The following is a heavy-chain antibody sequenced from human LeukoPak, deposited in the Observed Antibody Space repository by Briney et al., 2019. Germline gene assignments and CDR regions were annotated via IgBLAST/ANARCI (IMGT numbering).Heavy chain of an antibody. J-gene: IGHJ4*02. V-gene: IGHV1-2*04. D-gene: IGHD1-26*01. CDR2: INPNSGGT. CDR1: RYTFTGYY. CDR3: ARGPKWELSHFDY. Sequence: ASVKVSCKASRYTFTGYYMHWVRQAPGQGVEWLGWINPNSGGTNHAQKFQGWVTMTRDTSISTAYMELSRLRSDDTAVYYCARGPKWELSHFDYWGQGTLVTVSS.